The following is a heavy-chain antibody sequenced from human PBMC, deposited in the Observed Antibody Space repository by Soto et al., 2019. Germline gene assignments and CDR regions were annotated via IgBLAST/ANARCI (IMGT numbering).Heavy chain of an antibody. V-gene: IGHV1-3*01. Sequence: ASVKVSCKASGYTFTSYAMHWVRQAPGQRLEWMGWINAGNGNTKYSQKFQGRVTITRDTSASTAYMELSSLRSEDTAVYYCARDLRWFGELDYWGQGTLVTVSS. CDR1: GYTFTSYA. CDR3: ARDLRWFGELDY. CDR2: INAGNGNT. J-gene: IGHJ4*02. D-gene: IGHD3-10*01.